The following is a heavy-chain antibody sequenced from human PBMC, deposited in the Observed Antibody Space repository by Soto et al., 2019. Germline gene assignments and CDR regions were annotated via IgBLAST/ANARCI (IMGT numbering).Heavy chain of an antibody. J-gene: IGHJ4*02. CDR3: AKEGEFSSGWDNFDY. Sequence: EVQLLESGGGLVQPGGSLRLSCAASGFTFSSYAMSWVRQAPGKGLEWVSAISGSGVSTYYADSVKGRFTISRDNSKNTLYLQMDSLRAEDTAVYYCAKEGEFSSGWDNFDYWGQGTLVTVSS. CDR2: ISGSGVST. V-gene: IGHV3-23*01. D-gene: IGHD6-19*01. CDR1: GFTFSSYA.